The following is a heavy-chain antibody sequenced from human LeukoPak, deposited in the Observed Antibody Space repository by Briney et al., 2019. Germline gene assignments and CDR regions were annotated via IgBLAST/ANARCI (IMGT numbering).Heavy chain of an antibody. CDR1: GFTFSSYD. CDR2: ISYDGSNK. V-gene: IGHV3-30*18. D-gene: IGHD3-10*01. CDR3: AKDQLTMVRAPVGYGMDV. Sequence: PGGSLRLSCAASGFTFSSYDMHWVRQAPGKGLEWVAIISYDGSNKYYADSVKGRFTISRDNSKNTLYLQMNSLRAEDTAVYYCAKDQLTMVRAPVGYGMDVRGQGTTVTVSS. J-gene: IGHJ6*02.